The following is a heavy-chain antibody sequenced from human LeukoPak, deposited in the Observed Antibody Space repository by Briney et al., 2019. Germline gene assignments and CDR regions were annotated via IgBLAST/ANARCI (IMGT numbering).Heavy chain of an antibody. CDR1: GYTLTELS. CDR3: ARETVTTSAYYYYGMDV. J-gene: IGHJ6*02. V-gene: IGHV1-69*13. D-gene: IGHD4-17*01. CDR2: IIPIFGTA. Sequence: ASVKVSCKVYGYTLTELSMHWVRQAPGQGLEWMGGIIPIFGTANYAQKFQGRVTITADESTSTAYMELSSLRSEDTAVYYCARETVTTSAYYYYGMDVWGQGTTVTVSS.